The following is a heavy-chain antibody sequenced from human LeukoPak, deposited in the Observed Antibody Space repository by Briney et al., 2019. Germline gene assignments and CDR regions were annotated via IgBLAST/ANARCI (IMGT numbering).Heavy chain of an antibody. V-gene: IGHV3-48*01. CDR2: ISSSSSTI. D-gene: IGHD3-16*01. Sequence: GGSLRLSCAASGFTFSSYSMNWVRQAPGKGLEWVSYISSSSSTIYYADSVKGRFTISRDNAKNSLYLQMNSLRAEDTAVYYCARDHSIYEYLDGWVYWGQGTRVTVSS. J-gene: IGHJ4*02. CDR1: GFTFSSYS. CDR3: ARDHSIYEYLDGWVY.